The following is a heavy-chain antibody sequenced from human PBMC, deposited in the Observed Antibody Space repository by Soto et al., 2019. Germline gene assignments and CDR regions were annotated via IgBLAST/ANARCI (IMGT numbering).Heavy chain of an antibody. V-gene: IGHV1-69*13. J-gene: IGHJ4*02. D-gene: IGHD3-22*01. CDR1: GGTFSSYA. CDR3: ASSRYYDSSGYHTAPFDY. Sequence: SVKVSCTASGGTFSSYAISWVRQAPGQGLEWMGGIIPIFGTANYAQKFLGRVTITADESTSTAYMELSSLRSEDTAVYYCASSRYYDSSGYHTAPFDYWGQGTLVTVSS. CDR2: IIPIFGTA.